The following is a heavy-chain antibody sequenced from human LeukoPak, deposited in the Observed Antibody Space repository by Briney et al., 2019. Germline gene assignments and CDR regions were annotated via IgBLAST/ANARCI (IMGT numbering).Heavy chain of an antibody. CDR1: GFTFSSYG. V-gene: IGHV3-30*18. Sequence: GSLRLSCAASGFTFSSYGMHWVRQAPGKGLEWVAVISYDGSNKYYADSVKGRFTISRDNSKDTLYLRMNSLRAEDTAVYYCAKDALNIVVVPAAIPDYGMDVWGQGTTVTVSS. CDR3: AKDALNIVVVPAAIPDYGMDV. J-gene: IGHJ6*02. D-gene: IGHD2-2*02. CDR2: ISYDGSNK.